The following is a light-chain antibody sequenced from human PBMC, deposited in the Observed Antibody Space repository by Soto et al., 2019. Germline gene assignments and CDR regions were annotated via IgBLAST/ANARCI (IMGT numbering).Light chain of an antibody. Sequence: EIVLTQSPATLSLSPGERATLSCRASQSISGYLAWYQQKPGQDPRLLIYDASNSATGIPARVSGSGSGTDITLTISIVDHEDFAVYYCQKRDCWRPLYTFGRGTKVEI. V-gene: IGKV3-11*01. J-gene: IGKJ2*01. CDR2: DAS. CDR1: QSISGY. CDR3: QKRDCWRPLYT.